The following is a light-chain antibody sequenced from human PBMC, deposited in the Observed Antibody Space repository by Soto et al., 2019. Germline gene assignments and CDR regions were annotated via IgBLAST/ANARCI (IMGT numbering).Light chain of an antibody. V-gene: IGKV3D-15*01. CDR3: QQYKDWPPLT. J-gene: IGKJ4*01. CDR2: GAS. Sequence: EIAMTQSPVTLSASPGEIVTLSCRASQSVNINLAWYQQRPGQAPRVLIYGASNRASDIPDRFSGSGSGTDFTLTISSLEPDDFALYYCQQYKDWPPLTFGGGTRVEIK. CDR1: QSVNIN.